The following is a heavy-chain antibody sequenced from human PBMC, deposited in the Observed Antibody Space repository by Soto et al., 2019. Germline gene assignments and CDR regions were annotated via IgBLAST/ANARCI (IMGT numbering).Heavy chain of an antibody. CDR2: ISGSGGST. D-gene: IGHD6-19*01. Sequence: TGGSLRLSCAASGFTFSSYAMSWVRQAPGKGLEWVSAISGSGGSTYYADSVKGRFTISRDNSKNTLYLQMNSLRAEDTAVYYCAKEPPKIIAVAGTFDYWGQGTLVTVSS. V-gene: IGHV3-23*01. CDR3: AKEPPKIIAVAGTFDY. CDR1: GFTFSSYA. J-gene: IGHJ4*02.